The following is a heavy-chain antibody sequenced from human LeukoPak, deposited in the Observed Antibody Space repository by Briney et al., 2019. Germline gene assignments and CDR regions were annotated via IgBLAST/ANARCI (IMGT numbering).Heavy chain of an antibody. Sequence: GGSLRLSCAASGFTVSDNYMSWVRQAPGKGLEWVAVISYDGSNKYYADSVKGRFTISRDNSKNTLYLQMNSLRAEDTAVYYCARDRGYCSSTSCYARYFQHWGQGTLVTVSS. CDR3: ARDRGYCSSTSCYARYFQH. CDR2: ISYDGSNK. CDR1: GFTVSDNY. J-gene: IGHJ1*01. D-gene: IGHD2-2*01. V-gene: IGHV3-30-3*01.